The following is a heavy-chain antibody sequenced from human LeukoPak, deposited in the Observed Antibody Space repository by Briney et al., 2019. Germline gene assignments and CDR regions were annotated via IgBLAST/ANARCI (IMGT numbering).Heavy chain of an antibody. CDR1: GFTFGDYA. D-gene: IGHD3-22*01. CDR3: TRGSLPYYYDSSGLLDY. J-gene: IGHJ4*02. V-gene: IGHV3-49*03. Sequence: GGSLRLSCTASGFTFGDYAMSWFRQAPGKGLEWVGFIRSKAYGGTTEYAPSVKGRFTISRDDSKSIAYLQMNSLKTEDTAVYYCTRGSLPYYYDSSGLLDYWGQGTLVTVSS. CDR2: IRSKAYGGTT.